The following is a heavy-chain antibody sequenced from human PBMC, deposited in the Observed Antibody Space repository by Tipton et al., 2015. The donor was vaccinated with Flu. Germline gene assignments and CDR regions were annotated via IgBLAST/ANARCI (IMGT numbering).Heavy chain of an antibody. Sequence: LRLSCSVSGGSISSYYWSWIRQPPGKGLEWIGYVFYTGSTDYNPPLKSRVTISVDTSKNQFSLELNSVTAADTAVYYCARIQGGYYGSESYDTWGQGMLVTVSS. V-gene: IGHV4-59*01. CDR3: ARIQGGYYGSESYDT. CDR1: GGSISSYY. D-gene: IGHD3-10*01. CDR2: VFYTGST. J-gene: IGHJ5*02.